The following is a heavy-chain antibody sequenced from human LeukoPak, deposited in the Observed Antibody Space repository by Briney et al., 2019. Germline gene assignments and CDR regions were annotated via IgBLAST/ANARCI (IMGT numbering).Heavy chain of an antibody. D-gene: IGHD3-10*01. V-gene: IGHV4-59*12. CDR2: IYYSGST. CDR3: ASFHKGKYYFDY. CDR1: GGSISSYY. J-gene: IGHJ4*02. Sequence: PSETLSLTCTVSGGSISSYYWSWIRQPPGKGLEWIGYIYYSGSTNYNPSLKSRVTISVDTSKNQFSLKLSSVTAADTAVYYCASFHKGKYYFDYWGLGTLVTVSS.